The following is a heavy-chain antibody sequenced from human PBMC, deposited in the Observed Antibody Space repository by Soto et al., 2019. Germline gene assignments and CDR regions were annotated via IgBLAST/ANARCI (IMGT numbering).Heavy chain of an antibody. CDR2: IYYSGSN. V-gene: IGHV4-31*11. J-gene: IGHJ4*01. Sequence: SETLSINCAVSGGSISSGGYCWSWIRQAPGKGLEWIGYIYYSGSNYYNPALKSRVTISVDTSKNQFSLKLSSVTAADTAVYYCARPRDSSGYPLYDLDYTGHETLFTVSS. CDR1: GGSISSGGYC. D-gene: IGHD3-22*01. CDR3: ARPRDSSGYPLYDLDY.